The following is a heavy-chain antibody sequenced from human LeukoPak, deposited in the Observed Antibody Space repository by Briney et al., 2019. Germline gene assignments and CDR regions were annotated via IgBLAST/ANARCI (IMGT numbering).Heavy chain of an antibody. Sequence: PGGSLRLSCAASGFTFDDYAMHWVRQAPGKGLEWVSGISWNSGSIVYGDFVKGRFTLSRDNAKNTLFLQMTNLKADDTALYCCAKDLEPVVVGRGFDYWGQGALVTVSS. J-gene: IGHJ4*02. CDR1: GFTFDDYA. CDR3: AKDLEPVVVGRGFDY. V-gene: IGHV3-9*01. CDR2: ISWNSGSI. D-gene: IGHD2-15*01.